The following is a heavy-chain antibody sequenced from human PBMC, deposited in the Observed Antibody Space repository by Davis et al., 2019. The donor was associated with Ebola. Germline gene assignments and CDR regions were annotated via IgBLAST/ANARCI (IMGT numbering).Heavy chain of an antibody. CDR3: ARDRAATGDY. Sequence: GSLRLSCAASGFTFSSYSMNWVRQAPGKGLEWVSYISSSGSTIYYADSVKGRFTISRDNAKNSLYLQMNSLRAEDTAVYYCARDRAATGDYWGQGTLVTVSS. D-gene: IGHD2-15*01. CDR2: ISSSGSTI. CDR1: GFTFSSYS. V-gene: IGHV3-48*04. J-gene: IGHJ4*02.